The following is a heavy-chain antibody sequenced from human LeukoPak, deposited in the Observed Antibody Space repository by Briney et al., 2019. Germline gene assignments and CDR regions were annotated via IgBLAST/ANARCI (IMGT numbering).Heavy chain of an antibody. CDR3: ARDDGSSSSGVDY. D-gene: IGHD3-22*01. V-gene: IGHV3-33*01. Sequence: EGSLRLSCAASGFTFRSYGMHWVRQAPGKGLEWVAVIWYDGSNKYYADSVKGRFTISRDNSKNTLYLQMNSLRTEDTAVYYCARDDGSSSSGVDYWGQGTLVTVSS. CDR2: IWYDGSNK. CDR1: GFTFRSYG. J-gene: IGHJ4*02.